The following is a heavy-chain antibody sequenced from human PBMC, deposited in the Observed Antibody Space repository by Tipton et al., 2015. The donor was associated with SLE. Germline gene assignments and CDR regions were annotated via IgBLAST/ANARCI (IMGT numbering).Heavy chain of an antibody. Sequence: TLSLTCFVSGDYITSDIYYWGWIRQPPGKGLERIGSVYDSGTTYYNPSLKSRVTMSVDTSKTQFSLKLNSLTAADTAVYYCARVVAVAGIQYYSVDIWGQGTTVTVSS. V-gene: IGHV4-39*07. CDR3: ARVVAVAGIQYYSVDI. CDR1: GDYITSDIYY. CDR2: VYDSGTT. D-gene: IGHD6-19*01. J-gene: IGHJ6*02.